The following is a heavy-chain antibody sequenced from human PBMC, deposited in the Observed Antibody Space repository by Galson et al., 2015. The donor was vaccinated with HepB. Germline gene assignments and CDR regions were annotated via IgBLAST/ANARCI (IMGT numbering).Heavy chain of an antibody. J-gene: IGHJ6*02. CDR1: GYSFSNYG. V-gene: IGHV1-18*01. CDR3: ARDSRLELQLNNYYSYGMDV. D-gene: IGHD1-7*01. CDR2: FSGYDAST. Sequence: SVKVSCKASGYSFSNYGLSWIRQAPGPGLEWMGWFSGYDASTNYAPKFQGRVTMTADATTGTAYLELRNLRSGDTAVYFCARDSRLELQLNNYYSYGMDVWGQGTAVVVS.